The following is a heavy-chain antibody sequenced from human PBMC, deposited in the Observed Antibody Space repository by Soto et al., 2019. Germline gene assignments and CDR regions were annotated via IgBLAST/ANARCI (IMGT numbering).Heavy chain of an antibody. CDR1: GGTFSSYA. Sequence: QVQLVQSGDEVKKPGSSVKVSCKASGGTFSSYAISWVRQAPGQGLEWMGGIIPIFGTANYAQKFQGRVTITADESTSTAYMELSSLRSEDTAVYYCARAYCSGGSCYSRYYYYYGMDVWGQGTTVTVSS. CDR2: IIPIFGTA. D-gene: IGHD2-15*01. V-gene: IGHV1-69*01. J-gene: IGHJ6*02. CDR3: ARAYCSGGSCYSRYYYYYGMDV.